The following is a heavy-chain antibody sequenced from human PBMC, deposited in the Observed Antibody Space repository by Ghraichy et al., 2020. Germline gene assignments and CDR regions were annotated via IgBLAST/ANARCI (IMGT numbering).Heavy chain of an antibody. Sequence: SETLSLTCTVSGGSISSYFWSWTQQPPGMELEWIGYIYYSGSTSYNPSLKSRVSISVDMSKNQFSLKLSSVTAADTAVYYCAREGYCSGSSCYGSSKYNWFDPWGQGTLVTVSS. CDR3: AREGYCSGSSCYGSSKYNWFDP. CDR1: GGSISSYF. CDR2: IYYSGST. J-gene: IGHJ5*02. V-gene: IGHV4-59*01. D-gene: IGHD2-2*01.